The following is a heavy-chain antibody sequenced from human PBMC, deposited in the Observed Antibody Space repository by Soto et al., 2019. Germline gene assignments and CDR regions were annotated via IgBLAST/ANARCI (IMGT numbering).Heavy chain of an antibody. J-gene: IGHJ4*02. CDR1: GGSISSGDYY. CDR2: IYYSGSA. CDR3: ARDASGDWHCFDY. Sequence: QVQLQESGPRLVKPSQTLSLTCIVSGGSISSGDYYWSWIRQHPGKGLEWIVYIYYSGSAYYNPSLKSRVSISVDTSKNQFSLKLRSVTAAAPDIYVCARDASGDWHCFDYWGQGTLVTVSS. D-gene: IGHD6-25*01. V-gene: IGHV4-31*03.